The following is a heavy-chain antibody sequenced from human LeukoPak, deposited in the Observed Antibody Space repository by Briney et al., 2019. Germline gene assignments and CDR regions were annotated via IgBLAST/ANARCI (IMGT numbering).Heavy chain of an antibody. CDR2: ISASGRNR. Sequence: PGGSLRLSCAASGFTVSSNYMTWVRQAPREVLELVSVISASGRNRDYADSVKGRFTISRDNAENTLSFLMNSLRAEDTAIYYRAKLVGTGTTPTDYWGQGTLVTVSS. V-gene: IGHV3-23*01. CDR3: AKLVGTGTTPTDY. CDR1: GFTVSSNY. J-gene: IGHJ4*02. D-gene: IGHD1-1*01.